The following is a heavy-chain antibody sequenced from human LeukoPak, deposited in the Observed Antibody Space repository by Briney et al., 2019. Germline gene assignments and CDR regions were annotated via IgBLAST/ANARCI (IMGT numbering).Heavy chain of an antibody. CDR1: GGSISSSNW. Sequence: PSETLSLTCAASGGSISSSNWWSWVRQPPGKGLEWIGEIYHSGSTNYNPSLKSRVTISVDKSKNQFSLKLSSVTAADTAVYYCARSMAVAGRGAFDIWGQGTMVTVSS. V-gene: IGHV4-4*02. CDR3: ARSMAVAGRGAFDI. J-gene: IGHJ3*02. D-gene: IGHD6-19*01. CDR2: IYHSGST.